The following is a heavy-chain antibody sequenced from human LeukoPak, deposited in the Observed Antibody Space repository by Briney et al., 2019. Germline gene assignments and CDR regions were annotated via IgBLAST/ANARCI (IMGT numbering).Heavy chain of an antibody. CDR2: ISGSASNT. J-gene: IGHJ4*02. D-gene: IGHD2-15*01. V-gene: IGHV3-23*01. CDR3: TTPDCRGGSCYSGHLSLAT. CDR1: GFTFSSYA. Sequence: GGSLRLSRAASGFTFSSYAMSWVRQAPGKGLEWVSAISGSASNTYYADSVQGRFTISRDNSKNTLFLQMDSLKTEDTAVYYCTTPDCRGGSCYSGHLSLATWGQGTLVTVSS.